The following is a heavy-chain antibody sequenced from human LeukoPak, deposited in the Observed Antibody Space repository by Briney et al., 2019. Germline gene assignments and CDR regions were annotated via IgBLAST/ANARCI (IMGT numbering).Heavy chain of an antibody. CDR3: AKSGSCTNGVCYTPNWFDP. V-gene: IGHV4-59*01. CDR1: GGSISSYY. CDR2: IYYSGST. J-gene: IGHJ5*02. D-gene: IGHD2-8*01. Sequence: SETLSLTCTVSGGSISSYYWSWTRQPPGKGLEWIGYIYYSGSTNYNPSLKSRVTISVDTSKNQFSLKLSSVTAADTAVYYCAKSGSCTNGVCYTPNWFDPWGQGTLVTVSS.